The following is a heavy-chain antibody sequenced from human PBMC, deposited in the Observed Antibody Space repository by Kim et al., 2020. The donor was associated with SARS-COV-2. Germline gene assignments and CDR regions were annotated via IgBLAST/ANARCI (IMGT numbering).Heavy chain of an antibody. CDR1: GFTFSSYS. Sequence: GGSLRLSCAASGFTFSSYSMNWVRQAPGKGLEWVSYISSSSSTIYYADSVKGRFTISRDNAKNSLYLQMNSLRDEDTAVYYCAILGVYDSSGTGFDPWGQGTLVTVSS. CDR3: AILGVYDSSGTGFDP. V-gene: IGHV3-48*02. J-gene: IGHJ5*02. D-gene: IGHD3-22*01. CDR2: ISSSSSTI.